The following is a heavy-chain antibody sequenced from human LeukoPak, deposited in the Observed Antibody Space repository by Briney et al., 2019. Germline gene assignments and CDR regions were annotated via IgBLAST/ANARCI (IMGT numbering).Heavy chain of an antibody. J-gene: IGHJ4*02. Sequence: GGSLRLSCAASGFTFDDYAMHWVRQAPGKGLEWVSGISWNSGSIGYADSVKGRFTISRDNAKNSLYLQMNSLRAEDTALYYCAKDTTSGIAVAGHYFDYWGQGTLVTVSS. D-gene: IGHD6-19*01. CDR2: ISWNSGSI. CDR3: AKDTTSGIAVAGHYFDY. V-gene: IGHV3-9*01. CDR1: GFTFDDYA.